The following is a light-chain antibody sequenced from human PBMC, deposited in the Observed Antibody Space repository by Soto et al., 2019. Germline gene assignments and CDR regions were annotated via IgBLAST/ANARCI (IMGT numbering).Light chain of an antibody. Sequence: EIVLTQSPGTLSLSPGESATLSCRASRSVSSRSLAWYQQKAGQAPRLLISGASSRATGIPDRFSGSGSGTDFTLIISRLEPEDFAMYYCHQYGYSPNTFGQGTKVEIK. CDR2: GAS. J-gene: IGKJ2*01. V-gene: IGKV3-20*01. CDR1: RSVSSRS. CDR3: HQYGYSPNT.